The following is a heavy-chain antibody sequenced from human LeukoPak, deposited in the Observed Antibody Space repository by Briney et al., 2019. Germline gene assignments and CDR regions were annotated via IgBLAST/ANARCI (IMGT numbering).Heavy chain of an antibody. CDR2: ISYDGSNK. J-gene: IGHJ4*02. CDR3: ARSRVVPVYASLGY. V-gene: IGHV3-30-3*01. Sequence: PGGSLRLPCAASGFTFSSYAMHWVRQAPGKGLEWVAVISYDGSNKYYADSVKGRFTISRDNSKNTLYLQMNSLRAEDTAVYYCARSRVVPVYASLGYWGQGTLVTVSS. CDR1: GFTFSSYA. D-gene: IGHD5/OR15-5a*01.